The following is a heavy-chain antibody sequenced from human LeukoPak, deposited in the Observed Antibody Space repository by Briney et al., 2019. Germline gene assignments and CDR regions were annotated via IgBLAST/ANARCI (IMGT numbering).Heavy chain of an antibody. Sequence: SVKVSCKASGGTFSSYAISWVRQAPGQGLEWMGRIIPIFGTANYAQKFQGRVTITTDISTSTAYMELSSLRSEDTAVYYCAREVGDFWSGYYTTFDYWGQGTLVTVSS. CDR2: IIPIFGTA. J-gene: IGHJ4*02. CDR1: GGTFSSYA. V-gene: IGHV1-69*05. CDR3: AREVGDFWSGYYTTFDY. D-gene: IGHD3-3*01.